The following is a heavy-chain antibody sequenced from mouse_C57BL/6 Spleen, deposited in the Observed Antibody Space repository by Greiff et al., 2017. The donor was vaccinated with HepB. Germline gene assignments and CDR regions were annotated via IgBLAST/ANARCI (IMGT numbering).Heavy chain of an antibody. CDR1: GYTFTSYW. J-gene: IGHJ4*01. Sequence: QVQLQQPGAELVKPGASVKLSCKASGYTFTSYWMTWVKQRPGRGLEWIGRIDPSSGGTKYNEKFKSKATLTVDTSSSTAYMQLSSLTSEDSAVYYGGRAYYDYDDYDIDYWGQGTSVTVSS. CDR3: GRAYYDYDDYDIDY. V-gene: IGHV1-72*01. D-gene: IGHD2-4*01. CDR2: IDPSSGGT.